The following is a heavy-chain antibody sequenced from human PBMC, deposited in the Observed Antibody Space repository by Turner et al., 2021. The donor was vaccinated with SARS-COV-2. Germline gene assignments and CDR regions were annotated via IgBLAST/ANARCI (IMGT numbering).Heavy chain of an antibody. CDR3: ARLMDTAMYDYGMDV. D-gene: IGHD5-18*01. Sequence: QLQLQESGPGLVKPSETLSLTCTVSGGYISSSSYYWGWIRQPPGKGLEWIGNIYYSGITYYTPSIKSRVTISVDTSKNQFSLKLSSVTAADTAVYHCARLMDTAMYDYGMDVWGQGTTVTVSS. J-gene: IGHJ6*02. CDR1: GGYISSSSYY. V-gene: IGHV4-39*01. CDR2: IYYSGIT.